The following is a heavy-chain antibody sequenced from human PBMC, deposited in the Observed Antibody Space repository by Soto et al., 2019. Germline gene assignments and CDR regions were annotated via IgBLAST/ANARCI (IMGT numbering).Heavy chain of an antibody. V-gene: IGHV4-59*08. CDR2: IYNSGS. CDR3: AINADV. Sequence: PSETLSLTSTVSGASISGHFWSWIRQPPGKGLEWIAYIYNSGSSYNPSLKSRVTISVDTSKNQLSLKLSSVIAADSAVYYCAINADVWGQGTTVT. J-gene: IGHJ6*02. CDR1: GASISGHF.